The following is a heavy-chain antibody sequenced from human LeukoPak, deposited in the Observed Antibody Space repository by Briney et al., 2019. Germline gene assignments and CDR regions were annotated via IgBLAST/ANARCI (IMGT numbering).Heavy chain of an antibody. D-gene: IGHD3-22*01. V-gene: IGHV3-30*02. CDR1: GFTFSSYG. CDR3: AKVAQYYYDSSGYYWDSYYYYYMDV. J-gene: IGHJ6*03. Sequence: GGSLRLSCAASGFTFSSYGMHWVRQAPGKGLEWVAFIRYDGSNKYYADSVKGRFTISRDNSKNTLYLQMNSLRAEDTAVYYCAKVAQYYYDSSGYYWDSYYYYYMDVWGKGTTVTISS. CDR2: IRYDGSNK.